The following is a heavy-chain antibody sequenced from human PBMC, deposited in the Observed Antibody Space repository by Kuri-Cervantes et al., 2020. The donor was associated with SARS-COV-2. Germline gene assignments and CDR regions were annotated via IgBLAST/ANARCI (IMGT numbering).Heavy chain of an antibody. CDR3: ARGPTMVRGFTHGPLDY. Sequence: GESLKISCTASGFTFNTYNMKWVRQAPGKGLEWVSGIGPSNTYIYYADSVKGRFIISRDNAKNSLYLQMNSLRAEDTAVYYCARGPTMVRGFTHGPLDYWGQGTLVTVSS. V-gene: IGHV3-21*01. J-gene: IGHJ4*02. CDR2: IGPSNTYI. D-gene: IGHD3-10*01. CDR1: GFTFNTYN.